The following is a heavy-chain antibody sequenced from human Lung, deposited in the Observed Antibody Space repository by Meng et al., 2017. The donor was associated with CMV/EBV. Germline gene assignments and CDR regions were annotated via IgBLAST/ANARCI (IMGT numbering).Heavy chain of an antibody. CDR1: GDSITNHIW. D-gene: IGHD3-10*01. J-gene: IGHJ1*01. CDR2: IPHRGSS. V-gene: IGHV4-4*02. Sequence: QWQLRGSGPPLVKPSETRSLTCAVAGDSITNHIWWAWVRQPPGKGLEWIGEIPHRGSSAYNPSLKSRVSMSIDKSKNQFSLKLTSVTAADTAVYHCLRRSGGSVWGQGTLVTVSS. CDR3: LRRSGGSV.